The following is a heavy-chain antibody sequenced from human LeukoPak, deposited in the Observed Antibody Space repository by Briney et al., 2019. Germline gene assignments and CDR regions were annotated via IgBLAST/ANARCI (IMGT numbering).Heavy chain of an antibody. V-gene: IGHV1-8*01. Sequence: ASVKVSCKASGYTFTSYDINWVRQATGQGLEWMGWMNPNSGNTGYAQKLQGRVTMTRNTSISTAYMELSSLRSEDTAVYYCARSYYGSGSTNFDYWGQGTLVTVSS. CDR3: ARSYYGSGSTNFDY. CDR1: GYTFTSYD. J-gene: IGHJ4*02. CDR2: MNPNSGNT. D-gene: IGHD3-10*01.